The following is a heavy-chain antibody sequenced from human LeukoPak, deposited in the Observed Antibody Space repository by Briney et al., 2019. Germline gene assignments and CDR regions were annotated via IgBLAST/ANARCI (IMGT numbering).Heavy chain of an antibody. V-gene: IGHV5-51*01. CDR3: ARPVIAAAGDDAFDI. J-gene: IGHJ3*02. CDR1: GYSFTSYW. D-gene: IGHD6-13*01. CDR2: IYPGDSDT. Sequence: GESLKIPCKGSGYSFTSYWIGWVRQMPGKGLEWMGIIYPGDSDTRYSPSFQGQVTISADKSISTAYLQWSSLKASDTAMYYCARPVIAAAGDDAFDIWGQGTMVTVSS.